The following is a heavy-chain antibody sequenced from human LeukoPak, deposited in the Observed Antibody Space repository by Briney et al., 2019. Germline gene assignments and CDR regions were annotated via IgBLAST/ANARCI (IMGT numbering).Heavy chain of an antibody. CDR3: ARGFEYSSSTGVY. Sequence: GGSLRLSCAASGFTFSKYGIHWVRQAPGRGLEWVAVIWYDGRTKYYADSVKGRFTISRDNSKNTLYLQMNSLRAEDTAVYYCARGFEYSSSTGVYWGQGTLVTVSS. D-gene: IGHD5-12*01. CDR1: GFTFSKYG. J-gene: IGHJ4*02. V-gene: IGHV3-33*01. CDR2: IWYDGRTK.